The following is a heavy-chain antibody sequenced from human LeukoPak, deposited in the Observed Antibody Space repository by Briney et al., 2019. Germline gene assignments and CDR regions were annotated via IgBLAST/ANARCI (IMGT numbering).Heavy chain of an antibody. CDR2: IYYSGST. CDR1: GGSISSYY. D-gene: IGHD4-23*01. CDR3: ASWPDYGGTRIDL. Sequence: PSETLSLTCTVYGGSISSYYWSWIRQPPGKGLEWIGYIYYSGSTNYNPSLKSRVTISVDTSKNQFSLKLSSVTAADTAVYYCASWPDYGGTRIDLWGRGTLVTVSS. J-gene: IGHJ2*01. V-gene: IGHV4-59*01.